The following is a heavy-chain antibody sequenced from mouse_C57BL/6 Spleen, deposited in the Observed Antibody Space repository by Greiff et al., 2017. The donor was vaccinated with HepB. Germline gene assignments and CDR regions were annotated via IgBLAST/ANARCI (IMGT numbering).Heavy chain of an antibody. V-gene: IGHV5-17*01. CDR3: ARTVGYFDV. Sequence: EVQGVESGGGLVKPGGSLKLSCAASGFTFSDYGMHWVRQAPEKGLEWVAYISSGSSTIYYADTVKGRFTISRDNAKNTLFLQMTSLRSEDTAMYYCARTVGYFDVWGTGTTVTVSS. D-gene: IGHD1-1*01. CDR2: ISSGSSTI. CDR1: GFTFSDYG. J-gene: IGHJ1*03.